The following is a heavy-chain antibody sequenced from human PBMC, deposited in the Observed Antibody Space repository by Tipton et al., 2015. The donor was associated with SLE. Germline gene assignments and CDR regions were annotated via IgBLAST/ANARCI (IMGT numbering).Heavy chain of an antibody. CDR3: ARHVWKSSGWEYFDY. CDR2: IYYGGST. D-gene: IGHD6-19*01. Sequence: SGAEVKKPGASVKVSCKASGYTFTGYYMHWIRQPPGKGLEWIGYIYYGGSTNYNPSLKSRVTISLDTSKNQFSLKLSSVTAADTAVYYCARHVWKSSGWEYFDYWGQGTLVTVSS. CDR1: GYTFTGYY. J-gene: IGHJ4*02. V-gene: IGHV4-59*08.